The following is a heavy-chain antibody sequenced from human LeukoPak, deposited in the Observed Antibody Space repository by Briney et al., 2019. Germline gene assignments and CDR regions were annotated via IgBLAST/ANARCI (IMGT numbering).Heavy chain of an antibody. D-gene: IGHD1-26*01. J-gene: IGHJ4*02. CDR2: ISSSGSTI. CDR3: ARDLSSFLYYFDY. V-gene: IGHV3-48*04. Sequence: GGSLRLSCAASGFTFSSYGMHWVRQAPGKGLEWASYISSSGSTIYYADSVKGRFTISRDNAKNSLYLQMNSLRAEDTAVYYCARDLSSFLYYFDYWGQGTLVTVSS. CDR1: GFTFSSYG.